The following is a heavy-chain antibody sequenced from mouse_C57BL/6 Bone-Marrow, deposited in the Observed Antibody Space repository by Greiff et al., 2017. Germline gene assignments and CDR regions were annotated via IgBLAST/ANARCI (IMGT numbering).Heavy chain of an antibody. V-gene: IGHV4-1*01. CDR2: INPDSSTI. D-gene: IGHD1-1*01. J-gene: IGHJ1*03. CDR1: GVDFSRYW. CDR3: ARLITTVVDWYFDV. Sequence: APGGVDFSRYWMSWVRRAPGKGLEWIGEINPDSSTINYAPSLKDKFIISRDNAKNTLYLQMSKVRSEDTALYYCARLITTVVDWYFDVWGTGTTVTVSS.